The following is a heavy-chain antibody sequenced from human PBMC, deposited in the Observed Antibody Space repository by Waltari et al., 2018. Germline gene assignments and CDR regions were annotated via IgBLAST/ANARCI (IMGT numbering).Heavy chain of an antibody. Sequence: QVQLVESGGGVVQPGRSLRLSCAASGFTFSSYGMHWVRQAPGKGLEWVAVLSYDGSNKYYADSVNGRFTISRDNSKNTLYLQMNSLRAEDTAVYYCAKDFYAGYSSSWYGGSFDYWGQGTLVTVSS. J-gene: IGHJ4*02. CDR3: AKDFYAGYSSSWYGGSFDY. V-gene: IGHV3-30*18. D-gene: IGHD6-13*01. CDR1: GFTFSSYG. CDR2: LSYDGSNK.